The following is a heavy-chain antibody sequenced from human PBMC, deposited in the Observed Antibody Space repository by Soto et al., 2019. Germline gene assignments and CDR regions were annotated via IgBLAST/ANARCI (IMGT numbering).Heavy chain of an antibody. CDR2: ISSSSTI. J-gene: IGHJ6*02. CDR1: GFTFSSYS. Sequence: GGSLRLSCAASGFTFSSYSMNWVRQAPGKGLEWVSYISSSSTIYYADSVKGRFTISRDNAKNSLYLQMNSLRDEDTAVYYCARGKCGGDCYGADVWGQGTTVTVSS. CDR3: ARGKCGGDCYGADV. D-gene: IGHD2-21*02. V-gene: IGHV3-48*02.